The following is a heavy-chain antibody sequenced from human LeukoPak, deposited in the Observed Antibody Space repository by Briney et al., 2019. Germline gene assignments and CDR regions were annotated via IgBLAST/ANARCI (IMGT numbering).Heavy chain of an antibody. CDR1: GFTFRTYA. CDR2: VSGNSGST. D-gene: IGHD3-16*01. J-gene: IGHJ4*02. Sequence: GGSLRLSCGASGFTFRTYAMSWVRQAPGKGLEWVSSVSGNSGSTYYADSVKGRFTISRDNSKNTLYLQMNSLRAEDTAVYYCAKEIGDYVWGGYSYYFDYWGQGTLVTVSS. V-gene: IGHV3-23*01. CDR3: AKEIGDYVWGGYSYYFDY.